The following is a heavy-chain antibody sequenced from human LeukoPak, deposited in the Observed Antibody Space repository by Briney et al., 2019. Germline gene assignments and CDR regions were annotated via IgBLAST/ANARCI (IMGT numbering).Heavy chain of an antibody. V-gene: IGHV1-18*01. CDR3: ARGGIQLWLSAAGLDY. CDR1: GYTFTSYG. J-gene: IGHJ4*02. Sequence: ASVKVSCKASGYTFTSYGISWVRQAPGQGLEWMGWISADNGNTNYAQKLQGRVTMTTDTSTSTAYMELRSLRSDDTAVYYCARGGIQLWLSAAGLDYWGQGTLVTVSS. D-gene: IGHD5-18*01. CDR2: ISADNGNT.